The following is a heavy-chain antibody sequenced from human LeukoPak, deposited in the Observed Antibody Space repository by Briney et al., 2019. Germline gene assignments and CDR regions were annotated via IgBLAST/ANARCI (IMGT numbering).Heavy chain of an antibody. V-gene: IGHV1-2*02. CDR3: ARWASATGFFDY. J-gene: IGHJ4*02. CDR1: GYTFTGYY. Sequence: ASVKVSCKASGYTFTGYYMHWVRQAPGQGLEWMGWINPNSGGTNYAQKFRGRVTFTADTSTETTYMEISGLGSEDTAVYFCARWASATGFFDYWGQGALVTVSS. D-gene: IGHD1-1*01. CDR2: INPNSGGT.